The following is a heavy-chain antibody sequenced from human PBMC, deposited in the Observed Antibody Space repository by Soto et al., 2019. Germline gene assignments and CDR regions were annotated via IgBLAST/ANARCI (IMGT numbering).Heavy chain of an antibody. CDR3: ATDVAFSIGDNCSSVDFQH. V-gene: IGHV3-21*01. CDR1: VFAFSGYT. D-gene: IGHD6-6*01. J-gene: IGHJ1*01. CDR2: ISASSS. Sequence: EVQLVESGGGLVKPGGSLRLSCEASVFAFSGYTKNWVRQAPGKGLEWVASISASSSYYAESVRGRFTISTDNAKNSLYLHINSLRVEDTAVSYCATDVAFSIGDNCSSVDFQHWGQCTLGSVSS.